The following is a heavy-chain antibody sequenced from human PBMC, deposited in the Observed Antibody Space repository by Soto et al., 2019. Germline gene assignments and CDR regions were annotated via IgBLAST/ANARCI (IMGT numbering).Heavy chain of an antibody. CDR2: INPSGGST. V-gene: IGHV1-46*01. J-gene: IGHJ4*02. Sequence: ASVKVSCKASGYTFTSYYMHWVRQAPGQGLEWMGIINPSGGSTRYAQKLQGRVTMTRDTSTSTVYMELSSLRSEDTDMYYCARGLIYDSSGYYFDYWGQGTLVTVSS. CDR3: ARGLIYDSSGYYFDY. CDR1: GYTFTSYY. D-gene: IGHD3-22*01.